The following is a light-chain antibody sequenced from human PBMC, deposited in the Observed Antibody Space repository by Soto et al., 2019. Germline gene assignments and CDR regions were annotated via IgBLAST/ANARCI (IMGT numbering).Light chain of an antibody. CDR1: SSDVGAYNY. CDR2: EVT. CDR3: TSYAGSNIWV. J-gene: IGLJ3*02. Sequence: QSALTQPPSASGSPGQSVTISCTGTSSDVGAYNYVSWYQQYPGKAPKLMIYEVTKRTSGVPDRFSGSKSDKTASLTVSGLQPEDEADYYCTSYAGSNIWVFGGGTKLTVL. V-gene: IGLV2-8*01.